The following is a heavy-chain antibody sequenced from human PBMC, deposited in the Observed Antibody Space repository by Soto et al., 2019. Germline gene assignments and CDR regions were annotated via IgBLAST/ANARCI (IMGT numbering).Heavy chain of an antibody. Sequence: PSQTLSLTCAISVYSVSSNSATWNWIIQSPSRGLEWLGRTYYRSQWHNDYAESVKSRITINPDTSKNQFSLQLNSVTPEDTAVYYCARERGFTYEAFHIWGRGTMVTVS. D-gene: IGHD3-10*01. CDR2: TYYRSQWHN. CDR3: ARERGFTYEAFHI. CDR1: VYSVSSNSAT. V-gene: IGHV6-1*01. J-gene: IGHJ3*02.